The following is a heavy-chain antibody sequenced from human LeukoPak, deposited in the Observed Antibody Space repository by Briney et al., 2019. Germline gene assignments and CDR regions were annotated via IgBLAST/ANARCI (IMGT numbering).Heavy chain of an antibody. CDR3: ARDRSGIAAAGGYFDY. J-gene: IGHJ4*02. D-gene: IGHD6-13*01. Sequence: TGGCLRLSCAASGFTFSDYYIGSVRQAPGKGLEWVSHISSSSSYTNYADSVKGRFTISRDNAKKSLYLKMISLRAEDTAVYYCARDRSGIAAAGGYFDYWGQGKLVTVSS. CDR1: GFTFSDYY. CDR2: ISSSSSYT. V-gene: IGHV3-11*05.